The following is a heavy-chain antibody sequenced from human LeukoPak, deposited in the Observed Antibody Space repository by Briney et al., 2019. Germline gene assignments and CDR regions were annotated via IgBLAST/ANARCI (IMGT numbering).Heavy chain of an antibody. J-gene: IGHJ4*02. D-gene: IGHD5-12*01. CDR3: ARAGVDIVATALFDY. CDR1: GGSISSYY. CDR2: IYYSGST. V-gene: IGHV4-59*01. Sequence: SETLSLTCTVSGGSISSYYWSWIRQPPGKGLEWIGYIYYSGSTNYNPSLKSRVTISVDTSKNQFSLKLSSVTAADTAVYYCARAGVDIVATALFDYWGQGTLVTVSS.